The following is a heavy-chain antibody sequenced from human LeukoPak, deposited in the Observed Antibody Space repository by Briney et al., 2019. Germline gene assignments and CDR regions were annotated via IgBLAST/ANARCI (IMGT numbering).Heavy chain of an antibody. Sequence: TSVKVSCKASGFTFTNSPMQWVRQARGQRLEWIGWIVVGSYNTNYAQKFQERVTITRDMSTSTAYMELSSLRPEDTAVYYCAVGSGWYFPDYWGQETLVTVSS. CDR1: GFTFTNSP. CDR2: IVVGSYNT. D-gene: IGHD6-19*01. V-gene: IGHV1-58*02. CDR3: AVGSGWYFPDY. J-gene: IGHJ4*02.